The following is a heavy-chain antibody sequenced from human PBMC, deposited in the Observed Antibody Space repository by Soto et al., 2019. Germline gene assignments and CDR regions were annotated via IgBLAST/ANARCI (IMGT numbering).Heavy chain of an antibody. CDR3: AKSLLRSGYHNY. CDR2: ISGSGGST. J-gene: IGHJ4*02. Sequence: PVGSLRLSCAASGFTFSSYAMSWVRQAPGKGLEWVSAISGSGGSTYYADSVKGRFTISRDNSKKTLYLQMNSLRAEDTAVYYCAKSLLRSGYHNYWGQGTLVTVSS. V-gene: IGHV3-23*01. D-gene: IGHD3-22*01. CDR1: GFTFSSYA.